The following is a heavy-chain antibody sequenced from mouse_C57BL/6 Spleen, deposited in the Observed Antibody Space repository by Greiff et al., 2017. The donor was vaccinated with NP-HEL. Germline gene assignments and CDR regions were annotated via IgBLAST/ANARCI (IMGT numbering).Heavy chain of an antibody. J-gene: IGHJ2*01. Sequence: DVQLQESGAELVRPGASVKLSCTASGFNIKDYYMHWVKQRPEQGLEWIGRIDPEDGDTKYAPNFQGKATITADTSSNTAYLQLSSLTSEETAVDYCTTADTRVVAPDWGQGTTLTVSS. V-gene: IGHV14-1*01. CDR3: TTADTRVVAPD. D-gene: IGHD1-1*01. CDR2: IDPEDGDT. CDR1: GFNIKDYY.